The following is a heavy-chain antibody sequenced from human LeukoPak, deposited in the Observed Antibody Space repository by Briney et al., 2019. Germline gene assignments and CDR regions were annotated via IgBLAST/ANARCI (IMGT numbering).Heavy chain of an antibody. V-gene: IGHV3-21*01. CDR3: ARDSAVAGTY. D-gene: IGHD6-19*01. J-gene: IGHJ4*02. CDR2: ISSSSSYI. CDR1: GFTFSSYS. Sequence: PGGSLRLSCAASGFTFSSYSMNWVRQAPGKGLEWVSSISSSSSYIYYADSVKGRFTISRDNAKNSLCLQMNSLRAEDTAVYYCARDSAVAGTYWGQGTLVTVSS.